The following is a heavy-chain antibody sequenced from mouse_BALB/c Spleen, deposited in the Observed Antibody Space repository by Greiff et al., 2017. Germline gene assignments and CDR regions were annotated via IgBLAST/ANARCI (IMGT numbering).Heavy chain of an antibody. V-gene: IGHV2-9*02. CDR2: IWAGGST. CDR3: ARDGEDGWGYFDY. D-gene: IGHD1-2*01. J-gene: IGHJ2*01. Sequence: QVQLQQSGPGLVAPSQSLSITCTVSGFSLTSYGVHWVRQPPGKGLEWLGVIWAGGSTNYNSALMSRLSISKDNSKSQVFLKMNSLQTDDTAMYYCARDGEDGWGYFDYWGQGTTLTVSS. CDR1: GFSLTSYG.